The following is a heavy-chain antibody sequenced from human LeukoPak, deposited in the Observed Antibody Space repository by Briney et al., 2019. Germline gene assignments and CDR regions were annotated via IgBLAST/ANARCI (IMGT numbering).Heavy chain of an antibody. CDR1: GYTFTGYY. CDR2: INPNSGGT. Sequence: GASVKVSCKASGYTFTGYYMHWVRQAPGQGLEWMGRINPNSGGTNYAQKCQGRVTMTRDTSISTGYMELSRLRSDDTAVYYCERGPGRDGYNLAYWGQGTLVTVSS. D-gene: IGHD5-24*01. V-gene: IGHV1-2*06. J-gene: IGHJ4*02. CDR3: ERGPGRDGYNLAY.